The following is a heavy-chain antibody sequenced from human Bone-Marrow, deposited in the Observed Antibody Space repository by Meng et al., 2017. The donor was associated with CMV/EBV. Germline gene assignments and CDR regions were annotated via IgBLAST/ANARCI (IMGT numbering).Heavy chain of an antibody. CDR2: IRYDGTNT. J-gene: IGHJ4*02. CDR3: AKDPEGFSSGFAD. CDR1: GFLFFNYA. D-gene: IGHD6-19*01. Sequence: GESLKISCAASGFLFFNYAMHWVRQAPGKGLEWVAFIRYDGTNTYYADSVKGRFTISRDKSKSTLYLQMDSLRPEDTAVYYCAKDPEGFSSGFADWGQGKLVTFSS. V-gene: IGHV3-30*02.